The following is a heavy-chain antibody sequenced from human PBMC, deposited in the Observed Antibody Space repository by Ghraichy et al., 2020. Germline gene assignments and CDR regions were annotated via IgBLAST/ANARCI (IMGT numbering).Heavy chain of an antibody. V-gene: IGHV4-4*02. D-gene: IGHD3-9*01. J-gene: IGHJ5*02. CDR1: GGPISSSDW. CDR3: ANILTSVTRGWFDP. CDR2: IYHSGST. Sequence: SETLSLTCAVSGGPISSSDWWSWVRQPPGKGLEWIGEIYHSGSTNYNPSLKSRVTISLDKSKNQFSLKLSSVTAADTAVYYCANILTSVTRGWFDPWGQGTLVTVSS.